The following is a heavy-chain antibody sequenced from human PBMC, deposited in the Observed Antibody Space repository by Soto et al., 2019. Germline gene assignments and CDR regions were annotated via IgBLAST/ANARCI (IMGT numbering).Heavy chain of an antibody. J-gene: IGHJ4*02. Sequence: GGSLRLSCAASGFTFSAYAMSWVRQIQGKGLEWVSAISASGSSKYYADSVKGRFTISRDHSAHTLYLHMSSLRAEDTAVFYCANSPVRYCSSDCYSAIHYFDDWCQGALVIVSS. CDR2: ISASGSSK. D-gene: IGHD2-21*02. V-gene: IGHV3-23*01. CDR3: ANSPVRYCSSDCYSAIHYFDD. CDR1: GFTFSAYA.